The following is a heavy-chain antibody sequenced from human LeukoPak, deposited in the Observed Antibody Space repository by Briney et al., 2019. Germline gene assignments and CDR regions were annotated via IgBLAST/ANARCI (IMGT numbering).Heavy chain of an antibody. CDR3: ARDYGECNWFDP. J-gene: IGHJ5*02. CDR2: ISSSSSYI. D-gene: IGHD3-10*01. Sequence: GGSLRLSCAASGFTFSSYSMNWVRQAPGKGLEWVSSISSSSSYIYYADSVKGRFTISRDNAKNSLYLQMNSLRAEDTALYHCARDYGECNWFDPWGQGTLVTVSS. V-gene: IGHV3-21*04. CDR1: GFTFSSYS.